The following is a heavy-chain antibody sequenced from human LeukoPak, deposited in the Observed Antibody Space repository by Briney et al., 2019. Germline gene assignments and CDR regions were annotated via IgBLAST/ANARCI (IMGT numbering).Heavy chain of an antibody. CDR2: ISSSGSML. J-gene: IGHJ4*02. Sequence: GGSLRLSCTVSGFTFSDYYMSWVRQAPGKGLEWVSYISSSGSMLHYADSVEGRFTISRDNAKNSLYLQMSSLRVEDTAVYYCTRRPYSSSWYYFDHWGQGTLVTVSS. CDR1: GFTFSDYY. V-gene: IGHV3-11*04. CDR3: TRRPYSSSWYYFDH. D-gene: IGHD6-13*01.